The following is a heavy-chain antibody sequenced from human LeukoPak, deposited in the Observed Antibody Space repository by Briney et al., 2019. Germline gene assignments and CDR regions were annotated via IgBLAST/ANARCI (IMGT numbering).Heavy chain of an antibody. CDR1: GGSINNYY. D-gene: IGHD2-8*01. CDR2: IYSSGVT. J-gene: IGHJ4*02. CDR3: ARHDNVPVIRHGFDH. Sequence: TTSETLSLTCTVSGGSINNYYWSWIRQPPGKGLEWLGYIYSSGVTNYNPSLQSRVTISIDTSKNQFSLKVSSVTAADTAVYYCARHDNVPVIRHGFDHWGQGTLVTVSS. V-gene: IGHV4-59*08.